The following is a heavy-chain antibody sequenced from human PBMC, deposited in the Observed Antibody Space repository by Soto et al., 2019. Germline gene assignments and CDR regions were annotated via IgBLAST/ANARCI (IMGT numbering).Heavy chain of an antibody. J-gene: IGHJ4*02. Sequence: ALVKFSCKASGYTFTNYDINWVRQATGQGLEWMGWMNPKSGNTGSAQQFQGRVILTRSTSISTAYMELSSLRSEDTAVYYCVRVYGEIDYWGQGTLVTVSS. D-gene: IGHD4-17*01. CDR3: VRVYGEIDY. V-gene: IGHV1-8*01. CDR2: MNPKSGNT. CDR1: GYTFTNYD.